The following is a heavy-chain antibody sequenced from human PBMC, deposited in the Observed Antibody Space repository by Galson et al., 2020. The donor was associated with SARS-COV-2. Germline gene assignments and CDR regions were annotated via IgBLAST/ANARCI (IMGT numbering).Heavy chain of an antibody. D-gene: IGHD2-15*01. V-gene: IGHV4-30-4*01. Sequence: SQTLSLTCTVSGGSISSGDYYWSWIRQPPGKGLEWIGYIYYSGSTYYNPSLKSRVTISVDTSKNQFSLKLSSVTAADTAVYYCARERYCSGGSCKGGYYGMDVWGQGTTVTVSS. CDR1: GGSISSGDYY. J-gene: IGHJ6*02. CDR2: IYYSGST. CDR3: ARERYCSGGSCKGGYYGMDV.